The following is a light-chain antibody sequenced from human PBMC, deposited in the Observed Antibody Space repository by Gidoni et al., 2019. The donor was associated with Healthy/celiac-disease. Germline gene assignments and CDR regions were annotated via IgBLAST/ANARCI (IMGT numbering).Light chain of an antibody. CDR3: MQALQTPWT. CDR1: QSLLHSNGYNY. V-gene: IGKV2-28*01. Sequence: DIVMTQSPLSLPVTPGEPASISCRSSQSLLHSNGYNYLDWYVQKPGQSPQLLIYLGSNRASGVPDRFSGSGSGTDFTLKISRVEAEDVGVYYCMQALQTPWTLGQGTKVEIK. J-gene: IGKJ1*01. CDR2: LGS.